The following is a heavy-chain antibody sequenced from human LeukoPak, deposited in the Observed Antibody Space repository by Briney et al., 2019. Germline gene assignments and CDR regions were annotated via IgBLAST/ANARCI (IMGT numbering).Heavy chain of an antibody. J-gene: IGHJ3*02. D-gene: IGHD7-27*01. CDR2: ISYDGTNK. Sequence: PGRSLRLSCAASGFPFSTYAMHWVRQAPGKGLEWGAFISYDGTNKYCADSVKGRFTISRDNSKNTLYLQMNSLRAEDTALYYCAREILTGYAFDIWGQGTMVTVSS. CDR1: GFPFSTYA. CDR3: AREILTGYAFDI. V-gene: IGHV3-30-3*01.